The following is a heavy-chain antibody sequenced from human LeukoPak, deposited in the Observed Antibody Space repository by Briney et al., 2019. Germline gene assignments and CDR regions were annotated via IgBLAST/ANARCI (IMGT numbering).Heavy chain of an antibody. D-gene: IGHD3-22*01. CDR1: GGSISSSSYY. J-gene: IGHJ4*02. Sequence: SETLSLTCTVSGGSISSSSYYWGWIRQPPGKGLEWIGSVYYSGSTYYNPSLKSRVNISVDTSKKQFSLKLSSVTAADTAVYYCARRGDYDRSGYYPHWGQGTLVTVSS. V-gene: IGHV4-39*01. CDR3: ARRGDYDRSGYYPH. CDR2: VYYSGST.